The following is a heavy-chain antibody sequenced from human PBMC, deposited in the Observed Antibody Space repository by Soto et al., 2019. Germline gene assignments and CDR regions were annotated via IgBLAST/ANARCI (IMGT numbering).Heavy chain of an antibody. CDR2: ISYDGSNK. CDR1: GFTFSSYA. CDR3: ARPLWRDDYNCGYFDL. V-gene: IGHV3-30-3*01. Sequence: QVQLVESGGGVVQPGRSLRLSCAASGFTFSSYAMHRVRQSPGKGLEWVAVISYDGSNKYYADSVKGRFTIARNNSKNTLYLQMNSLRAEDTAVYYCARPLWRDDYNCGYFDLWGRGTLVTVSS. D-gene: IGHD4-4*01. J-gene: IGHJ2*01.